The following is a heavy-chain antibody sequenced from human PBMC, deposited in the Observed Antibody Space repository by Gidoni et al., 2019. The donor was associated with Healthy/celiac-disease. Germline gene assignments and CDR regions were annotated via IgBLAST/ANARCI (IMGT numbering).Heavy chain of an antibody. CDR2: IIPILGIA. J-gene: IGHJ6*02. Sequence: QVQLVQSGAVVKKPGSTVKVSCKASGGTFSSYPISWVRQAPGKGLEWMGRIIPILGIANYAQKFQGRVTITADKSTSTAYMELSSLRSEDTAVYYCASGTNGDSHEDYYYYGMDVWGQGTTVTVSS. CDR3: ASGTNGDSHEDYYYYGMDV. V-gene: IGHV1-69*02. CDR1: GGTFSSYP. D-gene: IGHD4-17*01.